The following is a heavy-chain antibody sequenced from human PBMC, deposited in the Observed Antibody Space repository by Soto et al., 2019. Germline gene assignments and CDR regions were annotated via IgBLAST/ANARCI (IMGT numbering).Heavy chain of an antibody. CDR2: IYYSGST. V-gene: IGHV4-39*01. CDR3: ARQKRFLEWLYSGYYYGMDV. Sequence: ETLSLTCTVSGGSISSSSYYWCWIRQPPGKGLEWIGSIYYSGSTYYNPSLKSRVTISVDTSKNQFSLKLSSVTAADTAVYYCARQKRFLEWLYSGYYYGMDVWGQGTTVTVSS. CDR1: GGSISSSSYY. D-gene: IGHD3-3*01. J-gene: IGHJ6*02.